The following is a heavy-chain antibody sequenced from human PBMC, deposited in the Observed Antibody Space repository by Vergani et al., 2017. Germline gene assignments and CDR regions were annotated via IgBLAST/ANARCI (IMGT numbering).Heavy chain of an antibody. V-gene: IGHV3-73*02. CDR3: TSPRSDSSSEREN. D-gene: IGHD6-13*01. Sequence: EVQLVESGGGLVQPGGSLKLSCAASGFTFSGSAMHWVRKASGKGLEWVGRIRSKANSYATAYAASVKGRFTISRDDSKNTAYLQMNSLKTEDTAVYYCTSPRSDSSSERENWGQGTLVTVSS. CDR2: IRSKANSYAT. J-gene: IGHJ4*02. CDR1: GFTFSGSA.